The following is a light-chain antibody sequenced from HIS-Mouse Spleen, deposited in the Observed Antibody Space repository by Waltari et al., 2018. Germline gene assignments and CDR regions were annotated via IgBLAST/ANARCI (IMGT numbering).Light chain of an antibody. Sequence: QSALTQPPSASGYPGQSVTISCTGTSSAVGGYNYVSWYQQHPGKAPKLMIYEVSKRPSGVPDRFSGSKSGNTASLTVSGLQAEDEADYYCSSYAGSNNFVVFGGGTKLTVL. V-gene: IGLV2-8*01. CDR2: EVS. CDR3: SSYAGSNNFVV. J-gene: IGLJ2*01. CDR1: SSAVGGYNY.